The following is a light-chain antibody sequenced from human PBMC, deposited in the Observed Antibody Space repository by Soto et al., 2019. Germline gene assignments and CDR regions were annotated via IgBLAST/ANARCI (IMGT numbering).Light chain of an antibody. CDR3: QQYNGYR. Sequence: DIQVTQSPSTLSASVGDRVTITCRASQTISGWLAWYQQKPGKAPKLLIYDASTLESGVPSRFSGSASGTEFTLTISSLQPDDFATYYCQQYNGYRFGQGTKLEIK. CDR1: QTISGW. V-gene: IGKV1-5*01. J-gene: IGKJ2*01. CDR2: DAS.